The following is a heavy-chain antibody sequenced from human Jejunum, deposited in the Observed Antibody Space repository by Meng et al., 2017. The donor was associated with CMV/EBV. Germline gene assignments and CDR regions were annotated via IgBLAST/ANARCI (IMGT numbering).Heavy chain of an antibody. J-gene: IGHJ6*02. CDR3: ARGRAPNNWKHYYYYYGMDV. CDR2: MNPNSGNT. Sequence: ASVKVSCKASGYTFTSYDINWVRQATGQGLEWMGWMNPNSGNTGYAQKFQGRVTMTRNTSISTAYMELSSLRSEDTAVYYCARGRAPNNWKHYYYYYGMDVWGQGTTVTVSS. D-gene: IGHD1-20*01. V-gene: IGHV1-8*01. CDR1: GYTFTSYD.